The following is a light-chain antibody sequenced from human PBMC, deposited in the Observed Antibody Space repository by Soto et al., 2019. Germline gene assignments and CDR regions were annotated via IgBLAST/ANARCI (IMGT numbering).Light chain of an antibody. J-gene: IGKJ4*01. CDR1: QSVSSS. V-gene: IGKV3-15*01. Sequence: EIVMTQSPATLSVSPGERATLSCRASQSVSSSLAWYQQKPGQAPRLLIYGASTRATGIPARFSGSGSGTEFTLTISSLQSEDFALYYCQQYNNWPLTFGGGTKVDI. CDR2: GAS. CDR3: QQYNNWPLT.